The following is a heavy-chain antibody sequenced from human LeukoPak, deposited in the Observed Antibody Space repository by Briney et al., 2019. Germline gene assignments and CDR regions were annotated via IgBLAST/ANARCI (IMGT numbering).Heavy chain of an antibody. Sequence: SETLSLTCAVYGGSFSGYYWSWIRQPPGKGLEWIGEINHSGSTNYNPSLKSRVTISVDTSKNQFSLKLSSVTAADTAVYYCARGHGVRREYNWFDPWGQGTLVTVSS. V-gene: IGHV4-34*01. CDR2: INHSGST. CDR1: GGSFSGYY. CDR3: ARGHGVRREYNWFDP. D-gene: IGHD3-10*01. J-gene: IGHJ5*02.